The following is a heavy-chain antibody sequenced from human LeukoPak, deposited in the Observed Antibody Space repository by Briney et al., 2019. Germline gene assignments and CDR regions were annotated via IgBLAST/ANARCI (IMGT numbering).Heavy chain of an antibody. D-gene: IGHD3-22*01. CDR3: AREPPPQYYYDSSGYYLGAWFDP. Sequence: SETLSLTCTVSGGSISSYYWSWIRQPPGKGLEWIGYIYTSGSTNYNPSLKSRVTMSVDTSKNQFSLKLSSVTAADTAVYYCAREPPPQYYYDSSGYYLGAWFDPWGQGTLVTVSS. CDR2: IYTSGST. J-gene: IGHJ5*02. CDR1: GGSISSYY. V-gene: IGHV4-4*09.